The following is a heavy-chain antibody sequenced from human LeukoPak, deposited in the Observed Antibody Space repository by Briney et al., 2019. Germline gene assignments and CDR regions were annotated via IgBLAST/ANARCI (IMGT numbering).Heavy chain of an antibody. J-gene: IGHJ6*03. CDR2: ISTSGGTT. Sequence: PGGSLRLSCAASGFTFSNYAMNWVRQAPGKGLERVSTISTSGGTTYYADSVKGRFTISRDNSKNTLYLQMNSLRAEDTAIYYCAKNGDRGAYCTGGTCYPYFYYYMDVWGKGTTVTI. V-gene: IGHV3-23*01. CDR3: AKNGDRGAYCTGGTCYPYFYYYMDV. D-gene: IGHD2-15*01. CDR1: GFTFSNYA.